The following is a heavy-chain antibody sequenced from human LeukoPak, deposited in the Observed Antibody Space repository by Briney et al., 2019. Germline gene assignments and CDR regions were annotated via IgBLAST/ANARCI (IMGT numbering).Heavy chain of an antibody. Sequence: GGSLRLSCAASGFTFSKYAMSWVRQAPGKGLEWVSYISSTASTVHYIDSVEGRFTISRDNAKNSLYLQMNSLRAEDTAVYYCARLRSGSYWGNFDYWGQGTLVTVSS. CDR1: GFTFSKYA. V-gene: IGHV3-48*03. J-gene: IGHJ4*02. CDR3: ARLRSGSYWGNFDY. D-gene: IGHD1-26*01. CDR2: ISSTASTV.